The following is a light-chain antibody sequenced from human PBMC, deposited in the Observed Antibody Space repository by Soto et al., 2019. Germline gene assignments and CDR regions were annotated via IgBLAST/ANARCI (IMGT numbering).Light chain of an antibody. CDR1: TNDIGGYNY. V-gene: IGLV2-14*01. CDR2: EVR. Sequence: QSALTQPASVSGSPGQSITISCSGTTNDIGGYNYVSWYQHHPGKVPKVIIYEVRNRPSGVSNRFSGSKSGNTASLTISGLQGEDEAEYYCCSYTISATLVFXGGTKVTVL. CDR3: CSYTISATLV. J-gene: IGLJ3*02.